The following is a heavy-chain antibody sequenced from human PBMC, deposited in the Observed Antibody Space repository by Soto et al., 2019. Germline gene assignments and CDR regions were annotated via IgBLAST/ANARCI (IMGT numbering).Heavy chain of an antibody. D-gene: IGHD5-12*01. CDR2: INNDESGT. CDR3: ARSSGGYDH. J-gene: IGHJ4*02. CDR1: GFSFSGYR. Sequence: GGSLRLSCAASGFSFSGYRMHWVRQAPGKGLVWVSHINNDESGTSYADSVKGRFTISRDNAKSTLFLQMNSLRAEDTALYYCARSSGGYDHWGQGTLVTVSS. V-gene: IGHV3-74*01.